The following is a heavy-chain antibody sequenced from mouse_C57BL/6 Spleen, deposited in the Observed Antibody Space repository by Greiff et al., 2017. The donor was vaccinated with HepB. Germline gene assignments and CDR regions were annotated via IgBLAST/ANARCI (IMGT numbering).Heavy chain of an antibody. CDR1: GYTFTSYW. CDR2: INPSNGGT. V-gene: IGHV1-53*01. D-gene: IGHD1-1*01. CDR3: ARSEGITTVVDFAY. Sequence: QVQLQQPGTELVKPGASVKLSCKASGYTFTSYWMHWVKQRPGQGLEWIGNINPSNGGTNYNEKFKSKATLTVDKSSCTAYMQLSSLTSEDSAVYYCARSEGITTVVDFAYWGQGTLVTVSA. J-gene: IGHJ3*01.